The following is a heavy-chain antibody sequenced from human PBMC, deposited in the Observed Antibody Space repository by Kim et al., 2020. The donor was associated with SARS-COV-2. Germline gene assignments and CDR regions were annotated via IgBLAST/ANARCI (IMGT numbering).Heavy chain of an antibody. CDR3: ARGNIDFWSGYYTHPMDV. Sequence: SETLSLTCAVSGYSISSSNWWGWIRQPPGKGLEWIGYIYYSGSTYYNPSLKSRVTMSVDTSKNQFSLKLSSVTAVDTAVYYCARGNIDFWSGYYTHPMDVWGQGTTVTVSS. CDR1: GYSISSSNW. V-gene: IGHV4-28*01. J-gene: IGHJ6*02. D-gene: IGHD3-3*01. CDR2: IYYSGST.